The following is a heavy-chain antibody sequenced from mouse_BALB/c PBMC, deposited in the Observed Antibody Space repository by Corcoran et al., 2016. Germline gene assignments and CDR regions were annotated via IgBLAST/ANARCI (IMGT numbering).Heavy chain of an antibody. J-gene: IGHJ4*01. D-gene: IGHD2-14*01. V-gene: IGHV8-5*01. CDR2: IWWNDEK. CDR1: GFSLRTSGMG. CDR3: AQRAEGYAYAMDY. Sequence: QVTLKESGPGLLKPSQTLSLTCSFSGFSLRTSGMGVGWIRQPSGKGLEWLAHIWWNDEKYYNPSLKSQLTISKDTSRTQVFLNIASVDTADTATYFCAQRAEGYAYAMDYWGQGTSVTVSS.